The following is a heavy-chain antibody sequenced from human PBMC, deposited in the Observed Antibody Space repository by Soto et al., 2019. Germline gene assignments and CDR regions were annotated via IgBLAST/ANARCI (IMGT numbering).Heavy chain of an antibody. CDR3: ARVRMEFDTSGPVDY. D-gene: IGHD3-22*01. J-gene: IGHJ4*02. CDR1: GFTFSSYT. V-gene: IGHV3-23*01. Sequence: GGSLRLSCAASGFTFSSYTMSWVRQAPGKGLEWVSVISGSGGTTNYADSVKGRFTISRDNSKNTLYLQMNSLRAEDTAVYYCARVRMEFDTSGPVDYWGQGTLVTVSS. CDR2: ISGSGGTT.